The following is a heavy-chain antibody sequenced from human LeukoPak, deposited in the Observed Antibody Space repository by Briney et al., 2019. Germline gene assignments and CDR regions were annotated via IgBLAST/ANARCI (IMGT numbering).Heavy chain of an antibody. CDR1: GITLIGRW. Sequence: PGGSLRLSCAASGITLIGRWMTWVRQAPGKGLEWVATIKDDGSKTYYVDFVKGRFTISRDNAKNSLYLQMSNLRVEDTAVYYCADLGYSDCGQGTLVTASS. CDR2: IKDDGSKT. V-gene: IGHV3-7*01. J-gene: IGHJ4*02. CDR3: ADLGYSD. D-gene: IGHD5-18*01.